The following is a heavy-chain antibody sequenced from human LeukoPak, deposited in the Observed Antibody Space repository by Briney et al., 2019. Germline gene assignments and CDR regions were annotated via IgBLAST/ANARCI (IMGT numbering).Heavy chain of an antibody. V-gene: IGHV4-59*08. CDR1: GGSISSSY. CDR2: ISYSGTT. J-gene: IGHJ5*02. D-gene: IGHD3-10*01. Sequence: SETLSLTCTVSGGSISSSYWNWVRQPPGKGLELIGRISYSGTTNYNPSLKSRVTISSDTSKNQFSLKLTSVTAADTAVYYCARREVEMRASASGNWLGPWGQGTLVTVSS. CDR3: ARREVEMRASASGNWLGP.